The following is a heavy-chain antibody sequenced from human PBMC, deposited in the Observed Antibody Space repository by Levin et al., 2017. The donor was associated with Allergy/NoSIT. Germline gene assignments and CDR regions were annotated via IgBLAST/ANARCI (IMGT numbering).Heavy chain of an antibody. D-gene: IGHD6-19*01. CDR1: GFTFSTYW. V-gene: IGHV3-74*01. J-gene: IGHJ6*03. CDR3: AREGIAMAGTYYYYYMDV. CDR2: IHSDGSST. Sequence: GGSLRLSCAASGFTFSTYWMHWVRQAPGKGLVWVSRIHSDGSSTNYADSVKGRFTISRDNANNTLYLQMHSLRAEDTAVYYCAREGIAMAGTYYYYYMDVWGKGTTVTVSS.